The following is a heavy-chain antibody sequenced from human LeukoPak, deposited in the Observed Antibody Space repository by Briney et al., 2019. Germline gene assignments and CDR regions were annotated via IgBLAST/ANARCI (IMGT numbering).Heavy chain of an antibody. CDR2: ITGSGGNT. CDR3: AKWGDYHALYDYYVSEY. J-gene: IGHJ4*02. CDR1: GFTFSNYA. V-gene: IGHV3-23*01. Sequence: GGSLSLSCPASGFTFSNYAMSWVRQAPGKGLEWVSSITGSGGNTYYADSVKGRFTISRDNSKNTVFLQMNSLRAEDTAVYYCAKWGDYHALYDYYVSEYWGQGTLVTVAS. D-gene: IGHD3-16*01.